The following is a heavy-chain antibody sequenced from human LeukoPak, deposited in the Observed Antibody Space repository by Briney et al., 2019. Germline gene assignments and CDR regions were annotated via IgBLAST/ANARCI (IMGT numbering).Heavy chain of an antibody. Sequence: ASVKVSCKASGYTFTGYYMHWVRQAPGQGLEWMGWINPNCGGTNYAQKFQGRVTMTRDTSISTAYMELSRLRSDDTAVYYCASSDSSGYGAFDIWGQGTMVTVSS. CDR2: INPNCGGT. V-gene: IGHV1-2*02. CDR3: ASSDSSGYGAFDI. CDR1: GYTFTGYY. D-gene: IGHD3-22*01. J-gene: IGHJ3*02.